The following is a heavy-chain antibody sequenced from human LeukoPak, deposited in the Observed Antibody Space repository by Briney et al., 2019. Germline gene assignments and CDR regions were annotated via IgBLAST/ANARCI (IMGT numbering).Heavy chain of an antibody. D-gene: IGHD1-1*01. Sequence: PSETLSLTCTVSGDSISSSSYYWGWIRQPPGKGLEWIGSIYYSGSTFYSPSLKSRVTISVDTSKNQFSLKLSSVTAADTAVYYCAREGTTGRNLNWFDSWGQGTLVTVSS. V-gene: IGHV4-39*07. CDR1: GDSISSSSYY. CDR3: AREGTTGRNLNWFDS. J-gene: IGHJ5*01. CDR2: IYYSGST.